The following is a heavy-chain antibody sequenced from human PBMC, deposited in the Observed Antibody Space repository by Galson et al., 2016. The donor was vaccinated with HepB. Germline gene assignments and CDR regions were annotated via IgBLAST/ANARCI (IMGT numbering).Heavy chain of an antibody. CDR3: ARVRYYGSDL. V-gene: IGHV3-7*01. Sequence: SLRLSCAASGFTFSSYWMSWVRQAPGKGLEWVANIKRDESEKYYVDSIKGRFTIFRDNGEQSLYLQMNSLRAEDTAVYYCARVRYYGSDLWGQGTLVTVSS. CDR2: IKRDESEK. J-gene: IGHJ5*02. CDR1: GFTFSSYW. D-gene: IGHD3-10*01.